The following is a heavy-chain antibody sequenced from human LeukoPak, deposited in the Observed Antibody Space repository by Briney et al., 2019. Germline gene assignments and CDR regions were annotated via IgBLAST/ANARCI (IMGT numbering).Heavy chain of an antibody. Sequence: GGTLRLSCAASGFTFSSYGMHWVRQAPGKGLEWVAFIRYDGSNKYYADSVKGRFTISRDNSKNTLYLQLNSRRAHDTVVYYCVKDCSGWPLSFYYWGEGSLVTVSS. CDR3: VKDCSGWPLSFYY. J-gene: IGHJ4*02. D-gene: IGHD3-3*01. V-gene: IGHV3-30*02. CDR2: IRYDGSNK. CDR1: GFTFSSYG.